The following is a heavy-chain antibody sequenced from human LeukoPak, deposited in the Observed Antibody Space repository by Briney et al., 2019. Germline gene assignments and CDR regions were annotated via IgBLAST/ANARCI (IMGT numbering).Heavy chain of an antibody. Sequence: SVKVSCKASGGTFSSYAISWVRQAPGQGLEWMGRIIPILGIANYAQKFQGRVTITADKSTSTAYMELSSLRSEDTAVYYCARGGSYYGSGKDRFDPWGQGTLVTVSS. CDR2: IIPILGIA. J-gene: IGHJ5*02. D-gene: IGHD3-10*01. V-gene: IGHV1-69*04. CDR3: ARGGSYYGSGKDRFDP. CDR1: GGTFSSYA.